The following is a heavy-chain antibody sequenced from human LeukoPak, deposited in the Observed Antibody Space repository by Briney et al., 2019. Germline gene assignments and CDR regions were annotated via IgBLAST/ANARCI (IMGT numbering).Heavy chain of an antibody. D-gene: IGHD3-10*01. V-gene: IGHV4-59*08. CDR2: IYYSGST. CDR1: GASISSYY. Sequence: SETLSLTCSVSGASISSYYWSWSRQPPGKGLEWIGYIYYSGSTNYNPSLKSRVTISVDTSKIQLSLKLSSVTAADTAVYYCARLNSPHYLDYWGQGTLVTVSS. J-gene: IGHJ4*02. CDR3: ARLNSPHYLDY.